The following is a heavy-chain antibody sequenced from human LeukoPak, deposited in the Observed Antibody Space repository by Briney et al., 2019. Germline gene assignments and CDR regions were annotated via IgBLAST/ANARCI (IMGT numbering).Heavy chain of an antibody. J-gene: IGHJ5*02. CDR2: IYYSGSS. CDR3: AREPEQSILTGYYNFNWFDP. V-gene: IGHV4-39*02. D-gene: IGHD3-9*01. CDR1: GGSISSSSYY. Sequence: SETLSLTCTVSGGSISSSSYYWGWIRQPPGKGLEWIGSIYYSGSSYYNPSLKSRVTISVDTSKNQFSLKLSSVTAADTAVYYCAREPEQSILTGYYNFNWFDPWGQGTLVTVSS.